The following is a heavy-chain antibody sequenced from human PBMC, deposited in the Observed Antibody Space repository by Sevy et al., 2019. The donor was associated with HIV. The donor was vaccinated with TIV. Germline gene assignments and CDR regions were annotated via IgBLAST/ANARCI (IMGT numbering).Heavy chain of an antibody. Sequence: SETLSLTCAVYGGSFSGYYWSWIRQTPGKGLEWIGEINHSGSTNYNPSLKSRVTITVDTSKNQFSLKLSAVTAADTAVYYCARGVGIAAAGTWFDYWGQGTLVTVSS. D-gene: IGHD6-13*01. CDR1: GGSFSGYY. CDR3: ARGVGIAAAGTWFDY. CDR2: INHSGST. V-gene: IGHV4-34*01. J-gene: IGHJ4*02.